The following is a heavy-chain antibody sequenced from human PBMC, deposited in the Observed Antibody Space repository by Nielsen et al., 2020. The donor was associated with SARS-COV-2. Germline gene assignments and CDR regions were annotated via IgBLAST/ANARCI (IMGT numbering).Heavy chain of an antibody. V-gene: IGHV1-3*01. CDR1: GYTFISYS. D-gene: IGHD3-22*01. Sequence: ASVKVSCKASGYTFISYSMHWVRQAPGQRLEWMGWINAGNANTKYSQKFQGRVTITRDTSASTAYMELSSLRSEDTAVYYCARGGYYYDSSGPFDYWGQGTLVTVSS. CDR3: ARGGYYYDSSGPFDY. J-gene: IGHJ4*02. CDR2: INAGNANT.